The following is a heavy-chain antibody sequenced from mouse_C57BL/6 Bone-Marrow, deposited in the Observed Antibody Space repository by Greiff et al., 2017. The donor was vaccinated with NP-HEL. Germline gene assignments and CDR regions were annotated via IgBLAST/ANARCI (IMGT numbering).Heavy chain of an antibody. Sequence: EVMLVESGGGLVQPGGSMKLSCVASGFTFSNYWMNWVRQSPEKGLEWVAQIRLKSDNYATHYAESVKGRFTISRDDSKSSVYLQMNNLRAEDTGIYYCTGGRLEGPYYFDYWGQGTTLTVSS. CDR3: TGGRLEGPYYFDY. D-gene: IGHD2-2*01. CDR1: GFTFSNYW. CDR2: IRLKSDNYAT. V-gene: IGHV6-3*01. J-gene: IGHJ2*01.